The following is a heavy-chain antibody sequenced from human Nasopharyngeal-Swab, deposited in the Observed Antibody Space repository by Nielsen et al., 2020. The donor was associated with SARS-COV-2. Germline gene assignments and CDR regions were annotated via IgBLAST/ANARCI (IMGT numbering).Heavy chain of an antibody. J-gene: IGHJ4*02. V-gene: IGHV3-48*01. CDR2: ISSSSSTI. CDR1: GFTFSDYS. CDR3: TKTLRRGWYFDY. D-gene: IGHD6-19*01. Sequence: GESLKISCAASGFTFSDYSMNWVRQAPGKGLEWVSHISSSSSTIYYADSVKGRFTISRDNSKNTLYLQMNSLRVEDTAVYYCTKTLRRGWYFDYWGQGTLVTVSS.